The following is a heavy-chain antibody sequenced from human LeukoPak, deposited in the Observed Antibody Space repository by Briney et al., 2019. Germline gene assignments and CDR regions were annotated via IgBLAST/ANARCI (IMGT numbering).Heavy chain of an antibody. J-gene: IGHJ5*02. CDR1: GFTLSSYW. CDR3: ARLIVVVPAAPNWFDP. CDR2: IKQDGSEK. Sequence: GGSRRLSCAASGFTLSSYWMSWVRQAPGKGLVWVANIKQDGSEKYYVDSVKGRFTISRDNAKNPLYLQMNSLRAEDTAVYYCARLIVVVPAAPNWFDPWGQGTLVTVSS. D-gene: IGHD2-2*01. V-gene: IGHV3-7*01.